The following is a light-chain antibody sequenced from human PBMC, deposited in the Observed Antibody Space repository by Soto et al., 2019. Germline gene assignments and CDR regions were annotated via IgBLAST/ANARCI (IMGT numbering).Light chain of an antibody. J-gene: IGKJ2*01. CDR2: DAS. Sequence: EIVLPQSPAPLSLSPGERAPLSCRASQSVSSYLAWYQQKPGQAPRLLIYDASNRATGIPARFSGSGSGTHFTLTISSLEPEDFAVYYCQQRSNWPMYTFGQGTKLEIK. CDR1: QSVSSY. CDR3: QQRSNWPMYT. V-gene: IGKV3-11*01.